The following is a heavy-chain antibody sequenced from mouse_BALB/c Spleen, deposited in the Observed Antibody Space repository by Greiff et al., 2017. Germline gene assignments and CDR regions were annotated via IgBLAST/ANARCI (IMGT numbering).Heavy chain of an antibody. CDR3: ARGTYYYGSSYWIAY. J-gene: IGHJ3*01. Sequence: VQLQQSGADLAKPGASLKLSCTASGYTFTSYWMHWVQQAPGQGLEWIGYINPSTGYTYYTQTFKDKATLTADKSYSTTYMQLSSLTSEDSAVYYCARGTYYYGSSYWIAYWGQGTLVTVSA. CDR2: INPSTGYT. CDR1: GYTFTSYW. D-gene: IGHD1-1*01. V-gene: IGHV1-7*01.